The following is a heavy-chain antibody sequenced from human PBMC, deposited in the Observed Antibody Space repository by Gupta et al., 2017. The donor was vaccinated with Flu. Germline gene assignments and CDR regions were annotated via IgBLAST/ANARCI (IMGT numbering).Heavy chain of an antibody. V-gene: IGHV1-69*01. CDR2: IIPMFGSS. J-gene: IGHJ6*02. CDR3: ARGPFRQWLTHYNFYGMDV. CDR1: GGTFSSYA. D-gene: IGHD6-19*01. Sequence: QVQLVQSGPEVKRPGSSVKVSCKVSGGTFSSYAINWVRHAPGQGLAWMGGIIPMFGSSIYAQTFQDRVTITADESTGTAYMELSSLRSDDTAVYYCARGPFRQWLTHYNFYGMDVWGQGTTVAVSS.